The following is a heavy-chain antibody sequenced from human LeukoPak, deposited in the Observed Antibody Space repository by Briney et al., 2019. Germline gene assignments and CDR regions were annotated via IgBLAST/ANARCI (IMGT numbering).Heavy chain of an antibody. J-gene: IGHJ5*02. CDR1: GYTFTSYD. D-gene: IGHD3-3*01. Sequence: DSVKVSCKASGYTFTSYDINWVRQATGQGLEWMGWMNPNSGNTGYAQKFQGRVTMTRNTSISTAYMELSSLRSEDTAVYYCARAPRYYDFWSGYARGYNWFDPWGQGTLVTVSS. CDR3: ARAPRYYDFWSGYARGYNWFDP. V-gene: IGHV1-8*01. CDR2: MNPNSGNT.